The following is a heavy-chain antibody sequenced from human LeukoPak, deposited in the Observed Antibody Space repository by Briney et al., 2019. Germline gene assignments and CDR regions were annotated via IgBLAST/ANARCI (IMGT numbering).Heavy chain of an antibody. Sequence: SETLSLTCTVSGGSISSYYWSWIRQPPGKGLEWIGYIYYSGSTNYNPSLKSRVTISVDTSKNQFSLKLSSVTAADTAVYYCARSVDIVATMSFVYWGQGTLVTVSS. V-gene: IGHV4-59*01. J-gene: IGHJ4*02. CDR3: ARSVDIVATMSFVY. D-gene: IGHD5-12*01. CDR2: IYYSGST. CDR1: GGSISSYY.